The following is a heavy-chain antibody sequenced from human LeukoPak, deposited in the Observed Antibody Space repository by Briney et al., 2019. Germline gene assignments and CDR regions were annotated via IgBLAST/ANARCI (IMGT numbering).Heavy chain of an antibody. CDR3: ARGFTMIVD. J-gene: IGHJ4*02. D-gene: IGHD3-22*01. CDR1: GGSISSGSYY. V-gene: IGHV4-61*02. CDR2: IYTSGST. Sequence: PSQTLSLTCTVSGGSISSGSYYWSWIRQPAGKGLEWIGRIYTSGSTNYNPSLKSRVTISVDTPKNQFSLKLSSVTAADTAVYYCARGFTMIVDWGQGTLVTVSS.